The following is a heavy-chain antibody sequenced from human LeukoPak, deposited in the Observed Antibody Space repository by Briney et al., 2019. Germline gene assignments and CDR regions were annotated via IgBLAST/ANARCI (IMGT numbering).Heavy chain of an antibody. J-gene: IGHJ6*02. Sequence: ASVKVSGKASGYTFTSYGFSWVRQAPGQGLQWMGWISGDSGDTRYAEKFQGRVTLSTDTSTTTAYMELRSLTSDDTAVYFCARDPSRGWESWDWSMDVWGQGTTVTVPS. CDR2: ISGDSGDT. V-gene: IGHV1-18*01. D-gene: IGHD3-16*01. CDR1: GYTFTSYG. CDR3: ARDPSRGWESWDWSMDV.